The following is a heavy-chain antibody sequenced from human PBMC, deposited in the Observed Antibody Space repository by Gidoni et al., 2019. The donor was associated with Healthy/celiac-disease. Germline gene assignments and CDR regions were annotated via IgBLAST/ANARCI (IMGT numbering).Heavy chain of an antibody. V-gene: IGHV4-61*02. D-gene: IGHD5-18*01. CDR1: GASIRSGSYY. J-gene: IGHJ4*02. CDR2: IYTSGST. Sequence: QVQLQESGPGLVKPSQTLSLTCTFSGASIRSGSYYWSWIRQPAGKGLEWIGRIYTSGSTNYNPSLKSRVTISVDTSKNQFSLKLSSVTAADTAVYYCAGTRGYSYGHFDYWGQGTLVTVSS. CDR3: AGTRGYSYGHFDY.